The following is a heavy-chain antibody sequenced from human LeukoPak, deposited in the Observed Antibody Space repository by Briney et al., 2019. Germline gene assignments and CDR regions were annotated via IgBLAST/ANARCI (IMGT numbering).Heavy chain of an antibody. J-gene: IGHJ4*01. V-gene: IGHV3-11*04. D-gene: IGHD3-10*01. CDR3: ATYGSGSGTFFDS. CDR1: GYMFSEYY. CDR2: ISHSGSTI. Sequence: GGSLRLSCAASGYMFSEYYMSWIRQTPGKGLEWLSYISHSGSTIYYADSVKGRFTISRDNAKNSLYLQMDSLRAEDTGLYYCATYGSGSGTFFDSWGQGTLVTVSS.